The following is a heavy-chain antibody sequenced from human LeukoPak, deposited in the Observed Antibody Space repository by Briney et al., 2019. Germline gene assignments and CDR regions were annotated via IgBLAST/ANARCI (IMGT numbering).Heavy chain of an antibody. Sequence: GGSLRLSCAASGFTFSDYAMGWVRQAPGKGLEWVSAISGSAFTTYYVDSVKGRFTISRDNSKNTVYLQMNNLRADDTAVYYCAKDSSGLYNWFDPWGQGTLVTVSS. CDR1: GFTFSDYA. CDR2: ISGSAFTT. D-gene: IGHD3-22*01. CDR3: AKDSSGLYNWFDP. J-gene: IGHJ5*02. V-gene: IGHV3-23*01.